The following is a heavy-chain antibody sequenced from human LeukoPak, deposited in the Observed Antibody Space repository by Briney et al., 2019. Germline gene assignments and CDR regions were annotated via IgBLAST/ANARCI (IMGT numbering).Heavy chain of an antibody. Sequence: GGSLRLSCVASGFAINTNYMNWVRQAPGKELEWVSITYFGGTTYHADSVKGRFTISRDNSKNTLYLQMSSLRADDTAVYYCARDSEGDGYNFDTWGRGTLVTVSS. CDR3: ARDSEGDGYNFDT. CDR1: GFAINTNY. J-gene: IGHJ5*02. D-gene: IGHD5-24*01. V-gene: IGHV3-53*01. CDR2: TYFGGTT.